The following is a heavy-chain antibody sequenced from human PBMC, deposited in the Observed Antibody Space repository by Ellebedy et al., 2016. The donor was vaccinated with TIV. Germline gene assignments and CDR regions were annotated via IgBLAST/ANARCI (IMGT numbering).Heavy chain of an antibody. Sequence: MPSETLSLTCTVSSDSFTTDFWNWIRQTPGKGLEWIGYIYYNGRASYNPSLKSRATMSLDPSKNQVALKLRSVTAADTAVYYCARASYSIDDYGIDYWGPGNLVTVSS. J-gene: IGHJ4*02. D-gene: IGHD4/OR15-4a*01. CDR3: ARASYSIDDYGIDY. V-gene: IGHV4-59*01. CDR1: SDSFTTDF. CDR2: IYYNGRA.